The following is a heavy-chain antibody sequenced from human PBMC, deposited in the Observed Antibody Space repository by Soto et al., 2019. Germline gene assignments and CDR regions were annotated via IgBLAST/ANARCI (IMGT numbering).Heavy chain of an antibody. CDR1: GFTFSSYG. J-gene: IGHJ4*02. CDR3: ARERTYYDFWSGYYVFDY. V-gene: IGHV3-33*01. CDR2: IWYDGSNK. D-gene: IGHD3-3*01. Sequence: QVQLVESGGGVVPPGRSLSLSCAASGFTFSSYGMHWVRQAPGKGLERVAVIWYDGSNKYYADSVKGRFTISRDNSKNTLYLQMNSLRAEDTAVYYCARERTYYDFWSGYYVFDYWGQGTLVTVSS.